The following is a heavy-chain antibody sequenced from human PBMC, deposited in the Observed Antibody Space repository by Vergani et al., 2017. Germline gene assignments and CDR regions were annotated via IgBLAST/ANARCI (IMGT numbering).Heavy chain of an antibody. CDR2: IYWDDDK. V-gene: IGHV2-5*02. CDR1: GFSLSTSGVG. J-gene: IGHJ4*02. CDR3: AQWIHCTRTSCPHFFDY. Sequence: QITLKESGPTLVKPTQTLTLTCTFSGFSLSTSGVGVGWIRQPPGKALEWLALIYWDDDKRYSPSLKSRLTITKDTSKNQVVLTMTNMDPVDTATYYCAQWIHCTRTSCPHFFDYWGQGTLVTVSS. D-gene: IGHD2-2*01.